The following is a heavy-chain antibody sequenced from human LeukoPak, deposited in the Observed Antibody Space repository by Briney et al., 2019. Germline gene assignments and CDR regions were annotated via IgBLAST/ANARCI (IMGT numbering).Heavy chain of an antibody. CDR2: IWFNGSNK. CDR1: GFTFSSYG. CDR3: ARVGKSGGTTEYYFDS. J-gene: IGHJ4*02. V-gene: IGHV3-33*01. D-gene: IGHD2/OR15-2a*01. Sequence: GRSLRLSCVASGFTFSSYGMHWVRQAPGKGLEWVAIIWFNGSNKYYGESVKGRFTISRDNSKNTLGLQMNSLRVEDTAVYYCARVGKSGGTTEYYFDSWGQGTLVTVSS.